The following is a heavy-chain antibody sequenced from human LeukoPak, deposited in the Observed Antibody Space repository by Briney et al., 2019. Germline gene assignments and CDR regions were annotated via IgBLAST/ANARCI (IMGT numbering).Heavy chain of an antibody. D-gene: IGHD3-22*01. V-gene: IGHV5-51*01. Sequence: GESLKISCKGSGYRFANYWIGWVRQMPGKGLEWMGIIYPGDSDTRYSPSSQGHVTISAAKSISTAFLQWSSLQASDTAMYYCARLGGNYYDSSGYYPADYWGQGTPVTVSS. CDR1: GYRFANYW. CDR3: ARLGGNYYDSSGYYPADY. J-gene: IGHJ4*02. CDR2: IYPGDSDT.